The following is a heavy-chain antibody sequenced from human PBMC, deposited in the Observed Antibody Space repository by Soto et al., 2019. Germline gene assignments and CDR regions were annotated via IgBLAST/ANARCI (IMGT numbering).Heavy chain of an antibody. J-gene: IGHJ4*02. CDR2: ISAHNGNT. Sequence: QVHLVQSGAEVKKPGASVKVSCKGSGYAFTTYGITWVRQAPGQGLEWMGWISAHNGNTNYAQKLQGRVTVTRDTSTSTAYMELTSLRSDDTAVYYCVRGRYGDYWGQGALVTVSS. D-gene: IGHD1-1*01. CDR3: VRGRYGDY. V-gene: IGHV1-18*01. CDR1: GYAFTTYG.